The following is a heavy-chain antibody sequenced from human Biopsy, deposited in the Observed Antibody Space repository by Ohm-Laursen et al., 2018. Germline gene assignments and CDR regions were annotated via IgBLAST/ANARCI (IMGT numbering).Heavy chain of an antibody. V-gene: IGHV3-23*01. CDR2: ISASDDSK. CDR1: GFTFTNYA. D-gene: IGHD2-8*01. Sequence: SLRLSCTASGFTFTNYAMSWVRQAPGKGLEWVSSISASDDSKYYGDSVKGRFTISRDSSTNTLYLQMNGLRADDKAVYYCATGPVQMVYANLRGEFASWGQGALVTVSS. J-gene: IGHJ5*02. CDR3: ATGPVQMVYANLRGEFAS.